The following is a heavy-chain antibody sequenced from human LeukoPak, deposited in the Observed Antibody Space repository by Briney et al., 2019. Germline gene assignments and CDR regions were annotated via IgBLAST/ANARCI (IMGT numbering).Heavy chain of an antibody. D-gene: IGHD4-11*01. V-gene: IGHV4-59*01. J-gene: IGHJ4*02. Sequence: PSETLSLTFTVSGGSIIGYYWSWIRQPLGKGLEWIGYIYSSGSTNYNPSLKSRVTISIDTSKNQFSLKLSSVTAADTAVYYCAREGTTVTHFDYWGQGTLVTVSS. CDR1: GGSIIGYY. CDR3: AREGTTVTHFDY. CDR2: IYSSGST.